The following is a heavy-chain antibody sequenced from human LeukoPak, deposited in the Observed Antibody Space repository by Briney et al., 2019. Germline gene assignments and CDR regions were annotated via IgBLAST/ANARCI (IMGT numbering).Heavy chain of an antibody. CDR2: INPNSGGT. J-gene: IGHJ4*02. CDR1: GYTFAGYY. CDR3: ARRLAADSSGP. V-gene: IGHV1-2*02. D-gene: IGHD3-22*01. Sequence: GASVKVSCKASGYTFAGYYMHWVRQAPGQGLEWMGWINPNSGGTNYAQKFEGRVTMTRDTSISTAYMELSRLRSDDTAVYYCARRLAADSSGPWGQGTLVTVSS.